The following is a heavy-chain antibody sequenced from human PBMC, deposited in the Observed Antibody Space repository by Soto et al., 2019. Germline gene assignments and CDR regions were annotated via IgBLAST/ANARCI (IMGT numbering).Heavy chain of an antibody. CDR2: IIPIFGTA. CDR3: ARDTLDYGGNPSYYYGMDV. CDR1: GGTFSSYA. D-gene: IGHD4-17*01. V-gene: IGHV1-69*13. Sequence: SVKVSCKASGGTFSSYAISWVRQAPGQGLEWMGGIIPIFGTANYAQKFQGRVTITADESTSTAYMELSSPRSEDTAVYYCARDTLDYGGNPSYYYGMDVWGQGTTVTVSS. J-gene: IGHJ6*02.